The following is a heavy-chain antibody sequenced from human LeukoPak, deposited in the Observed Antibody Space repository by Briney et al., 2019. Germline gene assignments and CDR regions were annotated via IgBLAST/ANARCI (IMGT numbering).Heavy chain of an antibody. J-gene: IGHJ6*03. Sequence: ASVKVSCKASGYTFTSYAMNWVRQAPGQGLEWMGWIITNTGNPTYAQGFTGRFVFSLDTSVSTAYLQISSLKAEDTAVYYCARVWQWLPEGTRYYYYYMDVWGKGTTVTVSS. CDR3: ARVWQWLPEGTRYYYYYMDV. V-gene: IGHV7-4-1*02. CDR1: GYTFTSYA. CDR2: IITNTGNP. D-gene: IGHD6-19*01.